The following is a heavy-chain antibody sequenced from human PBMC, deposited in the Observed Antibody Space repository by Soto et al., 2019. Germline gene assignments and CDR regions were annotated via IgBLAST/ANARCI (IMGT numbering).Heavy chain of an antibody. CDR1: GFTFSSYA. CDR2: ISGSGSTI. D-gene: IGHD3-22*01. Sequence: GGSLRLSCAASGFTFSSYAVCWVRQAPGKGPEWISSISGSGSTIYYADSVKGRFTISRDNSKNTLYLQMSSLRAEDTAVYYCAKVFYYYDSSGYYYFDYWGQGTLVTVSS. J-gene: IGHJ4*02. CDR3: AKVFYYYDSSGYYYFDY. V-gene: IGHV3-23*01.